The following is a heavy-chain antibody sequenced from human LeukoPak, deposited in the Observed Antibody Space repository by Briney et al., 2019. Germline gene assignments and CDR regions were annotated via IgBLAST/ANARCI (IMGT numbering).Heavy chain of an antibody. CDR3: ARDRGGDYHYYYMDV. V-gene: IGHV1-18*04. Sequence: GASVKVSCKASGYTFAGYYMHWVRQAPGQGLEWMGWISAYNGNTNYAQKLQGRVTMTTDTSTSTAYMELRSLRSDDTAVYYCARDRGGDYHYYYMDVWGKGTTVTASS. D-gene: IGHD2-21*01. CDR2: ISAYNGNT. J-gene: IGHJ6*03. CDR1: GYTFAGYY.